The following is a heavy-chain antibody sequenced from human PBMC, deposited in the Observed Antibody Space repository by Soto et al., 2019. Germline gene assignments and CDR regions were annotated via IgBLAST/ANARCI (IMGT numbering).Heavy chain of an antibody. CDR1: GGTFSSYA. J-gene: IGHJ4*02. CDR2: IIPIFGTA. V-gene: IGHV1-69*12. CDR3: ARSPYCSGGSCYSGTMYYFDY. D-gene: IGHD2-15*01. Sequence: QVQLVQSGAEVNKPGSSVKVSCKASGGTFSSYAISWVRQAPGQGLEWMGGIIPIFGTANYAQKFQGRVTITADESTSTAYMELSSLRSEDTAVYYCARSPYCSGGSCYSGTMYYFDYWGQGNLVTVSS.